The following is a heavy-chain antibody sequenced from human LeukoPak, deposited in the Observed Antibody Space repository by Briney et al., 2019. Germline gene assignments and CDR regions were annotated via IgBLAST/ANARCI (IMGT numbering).Heavy chain of an antibody. V-gene: IGHV3-23*01. CDR2: IFGSGGSA. J-gene: IGHJ4*02. CDR3: GKTTTGYSSGRYPGRPVDY. CDR1: GFTFNSYA. Sequence: GGSLRLSCAASGFTFNSYAMYWVRQAPGKGLEWVSGIFGSGGSAHYADSVKGRFTISRDNSKNTVYLQMDSLRVEDTAVYYCGKTTTGYSSGRYPGRPVDYWGQGTLVTVSS. D-gene: IGHD6-19*01.